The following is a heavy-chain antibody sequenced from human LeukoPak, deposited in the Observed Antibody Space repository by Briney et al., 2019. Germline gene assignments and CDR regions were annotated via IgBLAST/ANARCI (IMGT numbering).Heavy chain of an antibody. J-gene: IGHJ5*02. CDR2: IYFSGST. D-gene: IGHD3-10*01. V-gene: IGHV4-59*01. CDR3: ARQQYYGSGSGFDP. Sequence: PSETLSLTCTVSGGSISSYYWSWIRQPPGKGLEWIGYIYFSGSTNYNPSLKSRVTISVDTSKNQFSLKLSSVTATDTAVYYCARQQYYGSGSGFDPWGQGTLVTVSS. CDR1: GGSISSYY.